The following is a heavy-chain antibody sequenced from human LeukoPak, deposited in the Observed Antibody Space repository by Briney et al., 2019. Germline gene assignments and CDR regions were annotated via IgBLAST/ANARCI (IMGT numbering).Heavy chain of an antibody. CDR3: VRHDLIGITGGNFDY. CDR2: IFYSGIT. Sequence: PSETLSLTCTVSGGSISSSGSYWGWIRQPTGKGLEWVGSIFYSGITYYNPSLKSRVTISVDTSKNQFSLKLRSVTAADTAVYYCVRHDLIGITGGNFDYWGQGTLVSVSS. CDR1: GGSISSSGSY. D-gene: IGHD1-14*01. J-gene: IGHJ4*02. V-gene: IGHV4-39*01.